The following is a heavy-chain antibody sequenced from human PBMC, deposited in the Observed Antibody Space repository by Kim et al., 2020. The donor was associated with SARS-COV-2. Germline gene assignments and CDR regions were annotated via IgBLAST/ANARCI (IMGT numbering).Heavy chain of an antibody. CDR2: IYDSGTT. J-gene: IGHJ5*02. V-gene: IGHV4-39*01. Sequence: SETLSLTCTVSGGSISSSGHYWGWVRQPPGKGLEWIGSIYDSGTTYYNPALKSRLTISVDLSQNQFSLQLDSMTAADTAFYFCARHGTAMSWFDPWGRGTLLTVSS. CDR1: GGSISSSGHY. CDR3: ARHGTAMSWFDP.